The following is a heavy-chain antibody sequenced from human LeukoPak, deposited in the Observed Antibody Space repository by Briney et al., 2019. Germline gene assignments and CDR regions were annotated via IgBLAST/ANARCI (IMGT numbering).Heavy chain of an antibody. J-gene: IGHJ4*02. V-gene: IGHV1-2*02. CDR1: GYTFTGYY. CDR2: LNPNSGDT. D-gene: IGHD1-26*01. CDR3: ASVIAGVTTDY. Sequence: ASVKVSCKASGYTFTGYYIHWVRQAPGQGLEWMGWLNPNSGDTNFAQKVQGRVTMPRDTSISTAYMELSRLRSDDTALYYCASVIAGVTTDYWGQGTLVTVSS.